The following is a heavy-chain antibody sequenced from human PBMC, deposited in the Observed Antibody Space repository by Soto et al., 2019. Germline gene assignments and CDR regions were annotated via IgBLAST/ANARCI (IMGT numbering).Heavy chain of an antibody. D-gene: IGHD3-10*01. Sequence: EVQLLESGGGLVQPGGSLRLSCAASGFTFSSYAMSWVRQAPGKGLEWVSAISGSGGSTYYADSVKGRFTITRDNSKNTLYLQMNRLRAEDTAVYYCAKEGRMVRGVIISLPFDYWGQGPLVTVSS. J-gene: IGHJ4*02. V-gene: IGHV3-23*01. CDR1: GFTFSSYA. CDR3: AKEGRMVRGVIISLPFDY. CDR2: ISGSGGST.